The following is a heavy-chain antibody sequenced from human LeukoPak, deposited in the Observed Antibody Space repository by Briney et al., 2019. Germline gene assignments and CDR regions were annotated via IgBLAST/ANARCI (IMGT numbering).Heavy chain of an antibody. CDR1: GYSFTSYW. D-gene: IGHD3-10*01. Sequence: GESLKISCKGSGYSFTSYWIGWVRQMPGKGLEWMGIIYPGDSDTRYSPSFQGQVTISADKSISTAYLQWSSLKASDTAMYYCARLYYGSGSYQYNWFDPWGQGTLVTVSS. J-gene: IGHJ5*02. CDR2: IYPGDSDT. CDR3: ARLYYGSGSYQYNWFDP. V-gene: IGHV5-51*01.